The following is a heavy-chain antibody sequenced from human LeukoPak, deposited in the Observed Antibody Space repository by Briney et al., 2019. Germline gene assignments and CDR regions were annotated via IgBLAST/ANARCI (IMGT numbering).Heavy chain of an antibody. CDR3: ATSPTPLSGWSKTWYFDY. CDR2: INPNSGGT. J-gene: IGHJ4*02. D-gene: IGHD6-19*01. Sequence: ASVKVSCKASGYTFTGYYMHWVRQAPGQGLEWMGWINPNSGGTNYAQKFQGWVTMTRDTSISTAYMELSRLRSDDTAVYYCATSPTPLSGWSKTWYFDYWGQGTLVTVSS. V-gene: IGHV1-2*04. CDR1: GYTFTGYY.